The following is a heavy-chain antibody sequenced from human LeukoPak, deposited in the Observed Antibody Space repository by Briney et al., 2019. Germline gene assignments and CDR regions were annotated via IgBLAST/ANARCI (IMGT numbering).Heavy chain of an antibody. Sequence: SETLSLTCTVSGGSISSSSYYWGWIRQPPGKGLEWIGSIYYSGSTYYNPSLKSRVTISVDTSKNQFSLKLSSVTAADTAVYYCARHIRVTAAAGKYYFDYWGQGTLVTVSS. CDR1: GGSISSSSYY. J-gene: IGHJ4*02. CDR2: IYYSGST. V-gene: IGHV4-39*01. CDR3: ARHIRVTAAAGKYYFDY. D-gene: IGHD6-13*01.